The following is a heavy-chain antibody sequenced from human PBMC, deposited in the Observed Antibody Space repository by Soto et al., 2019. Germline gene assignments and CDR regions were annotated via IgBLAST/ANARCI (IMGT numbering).Heavy chain of an antibody. Sequence: GGSLRLSCAASGFTFSSYAMSWVRQAPGKGLEWVSAISGSGGSTYYADSVKGRFTISKDNSKNTLYLQMNSLRAEDTAVYYCAKGWDIVGIDVLRFLEWSAPSGTEYFQHWGQGTLVTVSS. CDR1: GFTFSSYA. CDR3: AKGWDIVGIDVLRFLEWSAPSGTEYFQH. D-gene: IGHD3-3*01. J-gene: IGHJ1*01. V-gene: IGHV3-23*01. CDR2: ISGSGGST.